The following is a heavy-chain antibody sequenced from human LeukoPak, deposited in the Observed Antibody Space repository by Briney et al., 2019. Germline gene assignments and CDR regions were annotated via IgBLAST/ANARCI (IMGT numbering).Heavy chain of an antibody. V-gene: IGHV1-2*02. Sequence: ASVKVSCKASGSTFTGYYIHWVRQAPGQGLEWMGWINPNSGGTNYAQKFQGRVTMTRDTSISTAYMELSSLRSDDTAVYYCTREDYWGQGTLVTVSS. CDR1: GSTFTGYY. CDR2: INPNSGGT. J-gene: IGHJ4*02. CDR3: TREDY.